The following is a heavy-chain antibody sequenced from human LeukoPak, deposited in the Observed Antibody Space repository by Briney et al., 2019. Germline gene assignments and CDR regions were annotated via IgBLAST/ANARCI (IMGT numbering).Heavy chain of an antibody. D-gene: IGHD1-26*01. CDR1: GFTFKDYG. J-gene: IGHJ6*02. CDR3: AKHMRATNTYSFFGLDV. V-gene: IGHV3-9*01. CDR2: INWNGGGT. Sequence: GGALRLSCAATGFTFKDYGMHWVRQPPGKGLEWVSSINWNGGGTDYADSVKGRFTISRDNAKNSLYLQLSSLRPEDTALYYCAKHMRATNTYSFFGLDVWGQGTTVTVSS.